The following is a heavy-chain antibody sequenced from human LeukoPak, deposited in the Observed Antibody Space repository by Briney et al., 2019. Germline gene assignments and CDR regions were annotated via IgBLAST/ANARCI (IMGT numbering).Heavy chain of an antibody. CDR3: AKRVVGY. CDR1: GFTXXSYA. J-gene: IGHJ4*02. Sequence: SXAXXGFTXXSYAMSWVRQAPGKGLEWVSAISGSGGSTYYADSVKGRFTISRDNSKNTLYLQMNSLRAEDTAVYYCAKRVVGYWGQGTLVTVSS. V-gene: IGHV3-23*01. D-gene: IGHD5/OR15-5a*01. CDR2: ISGSGGST.